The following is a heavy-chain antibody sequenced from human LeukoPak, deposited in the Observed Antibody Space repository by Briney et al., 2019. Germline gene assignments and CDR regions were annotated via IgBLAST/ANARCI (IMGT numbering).Heavy chain of an antibody. J-gene: IGHJ6*03. CDR1: GGSISSGGHY. CDR2: IYYSGST. CDR3: ARDPPVGATVYYYYMDV. V-gene: IGHV4-61*08. Sequence: SQTLSLTCTVSGGSISSGGHYWSWIRQPPGKGLEWIGYIYYSGSTNYNPSLKSRVTISVDTSKNQFSLKLSSVTAADTAVYYCARDPPVGATVYYYYMDVWGRGTTVTVSS. D-gene: IGHD1-26*01.